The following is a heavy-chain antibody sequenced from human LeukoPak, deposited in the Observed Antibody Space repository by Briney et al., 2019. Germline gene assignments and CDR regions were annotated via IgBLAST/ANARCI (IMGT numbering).Heavy chain of an antibody. V-gene: IGHV4-39*07. CDR2: IYYSGST. D-gene: IGHD1-26*01. Sequence: SETLSLTCTVSGGSISSSSYYWGWIRQPPGKGLVWIGSIYYSGSTYYNPSLKSRVTISVDTSKNQFSLKLSSVTAADTAVYYCARVGRWELHAFDIWGQGTMVTVSS. CDR3: ARVGRWELHAFDI. J-gene: IGHJ3*02. CDR1: GGSISSSSYY.